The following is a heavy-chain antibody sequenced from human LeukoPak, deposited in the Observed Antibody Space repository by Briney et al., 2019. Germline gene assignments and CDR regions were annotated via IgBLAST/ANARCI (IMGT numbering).Heavy chain of an antibody. V-gene: IGHV3-23*01. J-gene: IGHJ4*02. D-gene: IGHD5/OR15-5a*01. CDR1: GFTFSSYA. CDR3: ARSVDIVSTTFDY. Sequence: GGSLRLSCAASGFTFSSYAMSWVRQAPGKGLEWVSAISGSGGSTYYADSVKGRFTISRDNAKNSLYLQMNSLRAGDTAVYYCARSVDIVSTTFDYWGQGTPVTVSS. CDR2: ISGSGGST.